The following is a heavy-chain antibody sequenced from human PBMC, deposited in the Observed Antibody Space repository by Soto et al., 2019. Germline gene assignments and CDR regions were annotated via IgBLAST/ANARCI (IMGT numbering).Heavy chain of an antibody. CDR2: ISSDGGT. D-gene: IGHD6-19*01. CDR1: AFTVRSNY. J-gene: IGHJ4*02. CDR3: ARDVIAVAGSADY. V-gene: IGHV3-53*01. Sequence: GGSLRLSCAASAFTVRSNYMSWVRQAPGKGLEWVSAISSDGGTYYTDSVKGRFTISRDKSRNTLYLQMNDLTAEDTAVYYCARDVIAVAGSADYWGQGTLVTVSS.